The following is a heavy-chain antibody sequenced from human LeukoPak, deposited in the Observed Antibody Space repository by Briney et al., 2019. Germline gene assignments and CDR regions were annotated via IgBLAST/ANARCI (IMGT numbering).Heavy chain of an antibody. CDR3: ARRRGDV. CDR1: GFTFSTYW. CDR2: LNHDGSEK. V-gene: IGHV3-7*05. J-gene: IGHJ6*02. Sequence: PGGSLRLSCAASGFTFSTYWMSWVRQAPGKGLEWVAILNHDGSEKYYVDSVKGRFTISRDNAENSLYPQMNSLRVEDTAIYYCARRRGDVWGQGTTVTVSS.